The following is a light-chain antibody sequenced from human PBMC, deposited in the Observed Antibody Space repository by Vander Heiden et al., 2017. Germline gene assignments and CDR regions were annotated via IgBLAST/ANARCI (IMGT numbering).Light chain of an antibody. CDR2: WAS. Sequence: DIVMTQSPDSLAVSLRDRATINCKSSQTSLDSTNNWNYLAWYQQKPGQPPKLLIYWASTRGSGVPDRCSGSGSGTDFTLTISNLQAEDVAVYYCQQYYSTPRAFGQGTTVEIK. CDR3: QQYYSTPRA. J-gene: IGKJ1*01. CDR1: QTSLDSTNNWNY. V-gene: IGKV4-1*01.